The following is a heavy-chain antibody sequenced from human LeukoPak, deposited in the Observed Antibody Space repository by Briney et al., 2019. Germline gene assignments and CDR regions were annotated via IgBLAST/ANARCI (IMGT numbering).Heavy chain of an antibody. V-gene: IGHV4-59*01. CDR1: GGSISSYY. J-gene: IGHJ5*02. CDR2: IYYSGST. D-gene: IGHD3-10*02. CDR3: ARDRVFGELGWFDP. Sequence: AETLSLTCTASGGSISSYYWSWIRQPPGKGLEWIAYIYYSGSTNYNASLKSRVTISVDTSKNPFSLKLSSVSAADTAVYYCARDRVFGELGWFDPWGQGTLVTVSS.